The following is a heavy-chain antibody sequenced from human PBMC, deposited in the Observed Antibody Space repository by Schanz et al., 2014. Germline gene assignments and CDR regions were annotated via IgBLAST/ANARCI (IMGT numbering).Heavy chain of an antibody. CDR2: ISSGSSYA. Sequence: QVQLVESGGGLVKPGGSLRLSCAASGFTFRDYYMSWIRQAPGKGLEWVSDISSGSSYANYADSVKGRFTISRDNAKNSLYLQMNRLRAEDTSVYYGARDVDDRRGYGSGICLEYCMDVWGQGTTVTVSS. CDR3: ARDVDDRRGYGSGICLEYCMDV. J-gene: IGHJ6*02. CDR1: GFTFRDYY. D-gene: IGHD3-10*01. V-gene: IGHV3-11*05.